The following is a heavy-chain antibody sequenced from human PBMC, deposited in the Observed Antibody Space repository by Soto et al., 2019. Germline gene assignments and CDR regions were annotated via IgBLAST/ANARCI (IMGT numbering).Heavy chain of an antibody. D-gene: IGHD2-15*01. V-gene: IGHV1-69*06. CDR2: IIPFYGTA. CDR1: GDTFTNYA. CDR3: ARDLGGCSAGSCRYNWLDS. J-gene: IGHJ5*01. Sequence: QVQLVQSGAEVKKPGSSVKVSCKASGDTFTNYAISWVRQAPGQGLEWMGGIIPFYGTAHYAQKFRDRVTIIADTSTSTADMELSSLRPEDTAVYYCARDLGGCSAGSCRYNWLDSWGQGTLVTVSS.